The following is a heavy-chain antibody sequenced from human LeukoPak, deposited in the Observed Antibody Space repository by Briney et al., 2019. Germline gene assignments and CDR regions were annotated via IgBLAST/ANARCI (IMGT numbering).Heavy chain of an antibody. J-gene: IGHJ4*02. CDR2: ISWDGGST. V-gene: IGHV3-43D*03. Sequence: GGSLRLSCAASGFTFDDYAMHWVRQAPGKGLEWVSLISWDGGSTYYADSVKGRFTISRDNSKNSLYLQMNSLRAEDTALYYCAKGTNDGYSYCPGDYWGQGTLVTVSS. D-gene: IGHD5-18*01. CDR3: AKGTNDGYSYCPGDY. CDR1: GFTFDDYA.